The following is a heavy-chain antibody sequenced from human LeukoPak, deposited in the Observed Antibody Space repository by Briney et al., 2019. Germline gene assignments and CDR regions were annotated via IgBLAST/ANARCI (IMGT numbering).Heavy chain of an antibody. CDR2: INHSGST. D-gene: IGHD2-21*01. Sequence: SETLSLTCAVYGGSFSGYYWSWIRQPPGKGLEWIGEINHSGSTNYNPSLKSRVTISVDTSKNQFSLKLSSVTAADTAVYYCAKIPIKGFPWYAFDIWGQGTMVTVSS. CDR3: AKIPIKGFPWYAFDI. CDR1: GGSFSGYY. J-gene: IGHJ3*02. V-gene: IGHV4-34*01.